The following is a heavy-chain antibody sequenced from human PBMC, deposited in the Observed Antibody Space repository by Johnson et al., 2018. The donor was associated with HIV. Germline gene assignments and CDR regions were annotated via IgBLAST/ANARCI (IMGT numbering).Heavy chain of an antibody. Sequence: VQLVESGGGLVKPGGSLRLSCAASGFIFSNAWMSWVRQAPGKGLEWAGHIKNKADGGAPDYAPLVKGRFTISRDDSKNTLYLKMNSLKTEDTAVYYCTTGISWYGAITFDIWGQGTMVTVSS. CDR3: TTGISWYGAITFDI. CDR1: GFIFSNAW. CDR2: IKNKADGGAP. D-gene: IGHD3-10*01. J-gene: IGHJ3*02. V-gene: IGHV3-15*01.